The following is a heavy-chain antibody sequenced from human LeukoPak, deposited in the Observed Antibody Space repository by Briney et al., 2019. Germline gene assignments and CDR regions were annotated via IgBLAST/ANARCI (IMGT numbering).Heavy chain of an antibody. Sequence: SETLSLTCSVSGGSIKSYWWGWIRQPAGKGLEFIGRIYTTGRTNYNPSLKSRVSMSVDTSKNQFSLDLRSVTAADTAVYFCARAGYTISSYRFDYWGQGALVTVSS. D-gene: IGHD3-16*02. V-gene: IGHV4-4*07. J-gene: IGHJ4*02. CDR2: IYTTGRT. CDR3: ARAGYTISSYRFDY. CDR1: GGSIKSYW.